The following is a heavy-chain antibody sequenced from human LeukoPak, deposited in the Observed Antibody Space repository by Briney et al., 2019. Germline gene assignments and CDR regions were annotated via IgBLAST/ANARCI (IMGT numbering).Heavy chain of an antibody. CDR3: ARNVGATTPGVDY. CDR1: GFTFSSYE. V-gene: IGHV3-48*03. Sequence: GGSLRLSCAASGFTFSSYEMNWVRQAPGKGLEWVSYISSGGSTIYYADSVKGRFTISRDNSKNTLYLQMNSLRAEDTAVYYCARNVGATTPGVDYWGQGTLVTVSS. D-gene: IGHD1-26*01. CDR2: ISSGGSTI. J-gene: IGHJ4*02.